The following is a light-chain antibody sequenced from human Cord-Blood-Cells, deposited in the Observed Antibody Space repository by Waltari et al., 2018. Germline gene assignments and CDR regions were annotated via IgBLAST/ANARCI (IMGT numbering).Light chain of an antibody. V-gene: IGKV1-5*03. CDR1: QSISSW. J-gene: IGKJ1*01. CDR3: RQYKSYSWT. Sequence: DIQMTQSPSTLSASVGDRVTITCRASQSISSWLAWYQQKTGKAPKLLLYQASSLESGVPSTFSGSGSETEFTLTISSLQPDDFATYYCRQYKSYSWTFGQGTKVEIK. CDR2: QAS.